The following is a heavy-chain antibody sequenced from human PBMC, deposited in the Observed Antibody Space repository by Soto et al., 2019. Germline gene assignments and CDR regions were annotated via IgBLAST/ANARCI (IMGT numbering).Heavy chain of an antibody. CDR1: GGTFSSYA. J-gene: IGHJ6*02. V-gene: IGHV1-69*13. CDR3: ASTSIAARYYYYGMDV. CDR2: TIPIFGTA. Sequence: ASVKVSCKASGGTFSSYAISWVRQAPGQGLEWMGGTIPIFGTANYAQKFQGRVTITADESTSTAYMELSSLRSEDTAVYYCASTSIAARYYYYGMDVWGQGTTVTVSS. D-gene: IGHD6-6*01.